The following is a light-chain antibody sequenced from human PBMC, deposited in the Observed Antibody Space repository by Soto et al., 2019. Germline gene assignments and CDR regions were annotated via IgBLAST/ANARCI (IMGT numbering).Light chain of an antibody. CDR2: DVI. J-gene: IGLJ3*02. Sequence: SALTQPASVSGSPGQSITISCTGTSSDVGGYNHVSWYQQYPGKAPKVMIYDVINRPSGVSDRLSGSKSGNTASLTISGLQAEDEADYYCSSYTSTHTWVFGGGTKLTVL. CDR1: SSDVGGYNH. V-gene: IGLV2-14*03. CDR3: SSYTSTHTWV.